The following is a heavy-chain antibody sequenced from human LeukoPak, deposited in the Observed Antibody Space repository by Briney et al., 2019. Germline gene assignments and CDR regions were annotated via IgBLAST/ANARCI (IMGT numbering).Heavy chain of an antibody. CDR2: IHSDGGST. CDR1: GFTFSSYW. V-gene: IGHV3-74*01. J-gene: IGHJ4*02. Sequence: GGSLRLSCAASGFTFSSYWMHWVRQAPGKGLVWVSRIHSDGGSTNYADSVKGRFTISRDNAKNTLYLQMSSLRAEDTAVYYCARGSSTREDYWGQGILVTVPS. D-gene: IGHD5/OR15-5a*01. CDR3: ARGSSTREDY.